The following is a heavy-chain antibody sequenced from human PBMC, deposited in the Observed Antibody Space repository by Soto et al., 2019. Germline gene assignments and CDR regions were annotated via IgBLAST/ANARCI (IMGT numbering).Heavy chain of an antibody. J-gene: IGHJ4*02. CDR1: GFTFSSYA. CDR3: AAVTYYFDY. CDR2: ISYDGSNK. D-gene: IGHD4-4*01. Sequence: QAGGSLRLSCAASGFTFSSYAMHWVRQAPGKGLEWVAVISYDGSNKYYADSVKGRFTISRDNSKNTLYLQMNSLRAEDTAVYYCAAVTYYFDYWGQGTLVTVSS. V-gene: IGHV3-30-3*01.